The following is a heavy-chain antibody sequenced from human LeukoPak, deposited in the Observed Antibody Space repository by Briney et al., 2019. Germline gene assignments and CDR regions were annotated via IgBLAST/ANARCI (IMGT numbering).Heavy chain of an antibody. CDR3: ARDRMFEDSNGYEDD. J-gene: IGHJ4*02. CDR2: IKQDGSEE. D-gene: IGHD3-22*01. V-gene: IGHV3-7*01. CDR1: GFTFSRYW. Sequence: GGSLRLSCRASGFTFSRYWMSWVRQAPGKGLEWVANIKQDGSEEYYGDSVRDRFTISRDNAKNSLYLQMNSLRAEDTAVYYCARDRMFEDSNGYEDDWGQGTRVTVSP.